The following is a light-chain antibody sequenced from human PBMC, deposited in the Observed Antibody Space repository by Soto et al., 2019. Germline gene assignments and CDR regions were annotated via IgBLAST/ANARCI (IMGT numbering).Light chain of an antibody. CDR1: QSISSW. CDR3: QQYSTYPMYT. V-gene: IGKV1-5*03. J-gene: IGKJ2*01. CDR2: KAS. Sequence: EIAMTQSPSALSASVGDTVTITCRASQSISSWLAWYQQKPGKAPKLLIYKASTLESGVPSRFSGSGSGTEFTLTISSLQPDDFAAYFCQQYSTYPMYTFGQGTKLEI.